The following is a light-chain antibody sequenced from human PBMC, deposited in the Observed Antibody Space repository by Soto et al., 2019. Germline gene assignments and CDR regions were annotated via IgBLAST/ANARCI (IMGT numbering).Light chain of an antibody. J-gene: IGKJ1*01. CDR1: QSVGTN. CDR2: GAS. Sequence: EIVMTQSPAILSVSPGETATLSCRASQSVGTNLAWFQHKPGQAPRLLIYGASTRASGIPVSFSGSGSGTDFTLTISSLQSTDFGVYYCQQYIGWPRTFGQGTKVDIK. CDR3: QQYIGWPRT. V-gene: IGKV3-15*01.